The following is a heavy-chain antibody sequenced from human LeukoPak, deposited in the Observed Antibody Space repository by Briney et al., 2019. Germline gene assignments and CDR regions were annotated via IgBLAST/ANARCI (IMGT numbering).Heavy chain of an antibody. Sequence: GRSLRLSCAASGFTFSSYGMHWVRQAPGKGLGWVAVISYDGSNKYYADSVKGRFTISRDNSKNTLYLQMNSLRAEDTAVYYCAKESALTNAFDIWGQGTMVTVSS. V-gene: IGHV3-30*18. D-gene: IGHD1-14*01. CDR3: AKESALTNAFDI. J-gene: IGHJ3*02. CDR2: ISYDGSNK. CDR1: GFTFSSYG.